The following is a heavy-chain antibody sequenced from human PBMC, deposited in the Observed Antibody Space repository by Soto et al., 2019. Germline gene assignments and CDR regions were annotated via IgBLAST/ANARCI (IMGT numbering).Heavy chain of an antibody. J-gene: IGHJ4*02. CDR2: ISWDGGST. CDR3: AKDTHIVVVTAPSFDY. D-gene: IGHD2-21*02. Sequence: QTGGSLRLSCAASGFTFDDYTMHWVRQAPGKGLEWVSLISWDGGSTYYADSVKGRFTISRDNSKNSLYLQMNSLRTEDTALYYCAKDTHIVVVTAPSFDYWGQGTLVTVSS. CDR1: GFTFDDYT. V-gene: IGHV3-43*01.